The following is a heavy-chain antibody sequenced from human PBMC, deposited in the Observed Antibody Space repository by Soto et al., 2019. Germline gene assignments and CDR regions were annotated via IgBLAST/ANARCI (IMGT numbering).Heavy chain of an antibody. CDR2: IYPGDSDT. V-gene: IGHV5-51*01. J-gene: IGHJ6*02. CDR3: ARTYYYDSSGYYYYYYGMDV. D-gene: IGHD3-22*01. Sequence: PGVPLKISCKGSGYNFTSYWIGWVRQMHGKGLEWMGIIYPGDSDTKYSPSFQGQVTISADKSISTAYLQWSSLKASDTAMYYCARTYYYDSSGYYYYYYGMDVWGQGTTVTVS. CDR1: GYNFTSYW.